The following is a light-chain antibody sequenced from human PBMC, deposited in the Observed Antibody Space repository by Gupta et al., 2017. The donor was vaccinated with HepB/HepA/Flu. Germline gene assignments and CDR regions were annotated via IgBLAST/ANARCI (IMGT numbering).Light chain of an antibody. CDR1: QSLVHSNGNTY. Sequence: EIVMTQTPLSLPVTLGQPASISCRSSQSLVHSNGNTYLSWLQQRPGQPPRVLIYKVSNRYSAVPDRFSGSGAGTDFTLYISRVESEDVGVYYYMQGTQFPRTFGQGTKVEIK. CDR2: KVS. CDR3: MQGTQFPRT. J-gene: IGKJ1*01. V-gene: IGKV2-24*01.